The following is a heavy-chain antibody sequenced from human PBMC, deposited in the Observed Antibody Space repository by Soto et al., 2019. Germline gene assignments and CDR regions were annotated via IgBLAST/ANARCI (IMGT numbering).Heavy chain of an antibody. CDR3: ARDLAKGGGSAGFDY. CDR2: INPKSGGT. V-gene: IGHV1-2*02. CDR1: GYTFTVYY. J-gene: IGHJ4*02. D-gene: IGHD1-26*01. Sequence: ASVKVCCKASGYTFTVYYMHWVRQAPGQGLEWMGWINPKSGGTMYPQKFQGRVTMTWDTSISTAYMALTRLRSDDTAVYYCARDLAKGGGSAGFDYWGQGTLVTLSS.